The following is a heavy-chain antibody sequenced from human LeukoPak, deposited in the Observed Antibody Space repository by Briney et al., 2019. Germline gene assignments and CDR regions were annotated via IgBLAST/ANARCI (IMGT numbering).Heavy chain of an antibody. CDR1: GFTFSSYS. J-gene: IGHJ6*03. CDR3: ARDLSSTSCYTCYYYMDV. CDR2: IRRSSSYI. D-gene: IGHD2-2*02. Sequence: NPGGSLRLSCAASGFTFSSYSMNWVRQAPGKGPEWVSSIRRSSSYIYYADSVKGRFTISRDNAKNSLYLQMNSLRAEDTAVYYCARDLSSTSCYTCYYYMDVWGKGTTVTVSS. V-gene: IGHV3-21*01.